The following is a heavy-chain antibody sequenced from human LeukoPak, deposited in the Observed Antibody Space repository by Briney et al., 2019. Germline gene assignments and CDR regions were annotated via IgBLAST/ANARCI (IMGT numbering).Heavy chain of an antibody. V-gene: IGHV4-59*01. D-gene: IGHD1-26*01. CDR3: ARETDGSYFDY. CDR2: IYYSGST. J-gene: IGHJ4*02. Sequence: SETLSLTCTVSGGSISSYYWSWIRQPPGKGLEWIGYIYYSGSTNYNPSLKSRVTISVDTSENQFSLKLSSVTAADTAVYYCARETDGSYFDYWGQGTLVTVSS. CDR1: GGSISSYY.